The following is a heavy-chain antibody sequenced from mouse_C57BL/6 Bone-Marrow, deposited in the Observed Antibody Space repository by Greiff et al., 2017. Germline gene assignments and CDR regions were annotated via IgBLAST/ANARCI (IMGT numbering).Heavy chain of an antibody. CDR1: GYTFTSYW. V-gene: IGHV1-64*01. CDR2: IHPNCGST. Sequence: QVQLQQPGAELVKPGASVTLSCKASGYTFTSYWMHWVKQRPGQGLEWIGQIHPNCGSTNSNEKFTSKATLTVAKSSRTAYMQLRSLTSEDAAVYYCTKSTRVTPFYAMDDWGQGTSVTVSS. D-gene: IGHD2-12*01. J-gene: IGHJ4*01. CDR3: TKSTRVTPFYAMDD.